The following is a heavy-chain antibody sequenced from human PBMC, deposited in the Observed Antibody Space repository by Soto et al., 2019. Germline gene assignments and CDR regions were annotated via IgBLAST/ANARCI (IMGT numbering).Heavy chain of an antibody. CDR2: IYNTGTS. V-gene: IGHV4-30-4*08. D-gene: IGHD6-25*01. Sequence: QVHLQESTQGLVKPSETLSLTCSVSGDSVKSVGYYWTWIRQPPGKGFEWLGDIYNTGTSRYNASLSGRLTISADASSNTFSLTLTSVTAADTAVYFCGRGGSSGWNPTRVDPWGHGSL. J-gene: IGHJ5*02. CDR1: GDSVKSVGYY. CDR3: GRGGSSGWNPTRVDP.